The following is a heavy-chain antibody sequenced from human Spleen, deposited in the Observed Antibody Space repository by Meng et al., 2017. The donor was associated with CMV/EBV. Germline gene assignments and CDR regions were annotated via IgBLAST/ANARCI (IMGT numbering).Heavy chain of an antibody. CDR1: GYSFTDYY. CDR3: GLYCSGGGCPYNRFDP. Sequence: ASVKVSCKASGYSFTDYYIHWVRQAPGQGLEWMGFINSNTGDTNYARKFQGRVTMTRDTSFSTAYMELSRLRSDDTAVYYCGLYCSGGGCPYNRFDPWGRGTLVTVSS. D-gene: IGHD2-15*01. V-gene: IGHV1-2*02. J-gene: IGHJ5*02. CDR2: INSNTGDT.